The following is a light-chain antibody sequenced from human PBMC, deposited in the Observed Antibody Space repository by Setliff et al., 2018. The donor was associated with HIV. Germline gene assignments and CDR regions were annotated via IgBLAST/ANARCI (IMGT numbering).Light chain of an antibody. V-gene: IGLV2-14*01. J-gene: IGLJ2*01. Sequence: QSALTQPASVSGSPGQSITISCTGTSSDVGGYNYVSWYQQHPGKAPKLMIYDVSNRPSGVSNRFSGSKSGNTASLTISGLQTEDEADYYCCSYGRGDIWIFGGGTKVTVL. CDR2: DVS. CDR3: CSYGRGDIWI. CDR1: SSDVGGYNY.